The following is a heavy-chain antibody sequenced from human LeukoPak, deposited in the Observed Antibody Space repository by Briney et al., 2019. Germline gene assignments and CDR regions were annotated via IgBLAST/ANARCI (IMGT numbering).Heavy chain of an antibody. CDR1: GGSFSGYY. V-gene: IGHV4-34*01. D-gene: IGHD3-3*01. CDR2: INHSGST. CDR3: ARVGTIYYDFWSGYSAVWFDP. J-gene: IGHJ5*02. Sequence: SETLSLTCALYGGSFSGYYWSWIRQPPGKGLEWIGEINHSGSTNYNPSLKSRVTISVDTSKNQFSLKLSSVTAADTAVYYCARVGTIYYDFWSGYSAVWFDPWGQGTLVTVSS.